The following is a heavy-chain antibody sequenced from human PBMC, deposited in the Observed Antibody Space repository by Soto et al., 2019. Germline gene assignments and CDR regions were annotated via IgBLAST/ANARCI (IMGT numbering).Heavy chain of an antibody. D-gene: IGHD6-19*01. J-gene: IGHJ3*02. V-gene: IGHV3-23*01. CDR2: ISGSGGTA. Sequence: EVQLLESGGGLVQPGGSLRLCCAASGFTFSIYAMSWVRQAPGKGLEWVSAISGSGGTAYYADSVKGRFTFSRDNSKNTLYLQMNSLRAEDTAVYYYAKTANGWFSAFDIWGQGTMVTVPS. CDR3: AKTANGWFSAFDI. CDR1: GFTFSIYA.